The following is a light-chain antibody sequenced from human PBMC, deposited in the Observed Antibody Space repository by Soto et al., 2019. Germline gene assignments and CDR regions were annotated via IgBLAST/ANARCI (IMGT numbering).Light chain of an antibody. J-gene: IGKJ4*01. CDR1: QSVSNN. CDR3: QQHSNWPLT. Sequence: EIVMTQSPATLSVSPGERVTLSCRASQSVSNNLAWYQQKPGQAPRLLIFGASTRATGLPARFIGSGSGTEYTLTISSLQSEDFALYYCQQHSNWPLTFGGGTKVDIK. CDR2: GAS. V-gene: IGKV3-15*01.